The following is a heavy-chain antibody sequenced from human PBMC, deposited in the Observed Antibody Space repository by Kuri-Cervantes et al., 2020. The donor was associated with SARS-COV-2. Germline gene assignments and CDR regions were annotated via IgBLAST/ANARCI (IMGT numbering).Heavy chain of an antibody. Sequence: SETLSLTCTVSGGSISSHYWSWIRQPPGKGLEWIGYIYYSGSTNYNPSLKSRVTISVDTSKNQFSLKLSSVTAADTAVYHCARRTNVGVVPVFDPWGQGTLVTVSS. CDR3: ARRTNVGVVPVFDP. CDR1: GGSISSHY. CDR2: IYYSGST. D-gene: IGHD2-2*01. J-gene: IGHJ5*02. V-gene: IGHV4-59*11.